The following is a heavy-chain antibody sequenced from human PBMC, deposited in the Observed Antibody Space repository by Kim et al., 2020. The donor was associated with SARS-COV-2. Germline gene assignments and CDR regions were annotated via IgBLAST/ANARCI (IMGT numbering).Heavy chain of an antibody. CDR3: ARAIGDGSGSDYKWGYYYYGMDV. V-gene: IGHV4-31*03. Sequence: SETLSLTCTVSGGSISSGGYYWSWIRQHPGKGLEWIGYIYYSGSTYYNPSLKSRVTISVDTSKNQFSLKLSSVTAADTAVYYCARAIGDGSGSDYKWGYYYYGMDVWGQGTTVTVSS. CDR1: GGSISSGGYY. CDR2: IYYSGST. J-gene: IGHJ6*02. D-gene: IGHD3-10*01.